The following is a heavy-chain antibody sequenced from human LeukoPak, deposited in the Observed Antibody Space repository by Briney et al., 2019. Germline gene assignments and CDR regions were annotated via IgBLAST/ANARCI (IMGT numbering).Heavy chain of an antibody. CDR3: ARDSFRIVGATNGY. J-gene: IGHJ4*02. Sequence: ASVKVSCKASGYTFTGYYMRWVRQAPGQGLEWMGWINPNSGGTNYAQKFQGRVTMTRDTSISTAYMELSRLRSDDTAVYYCARDSFRIVGATNGYWGQGTLVTVSS. CDR2: INPNSGGT. V-gene: IGHV1-2*02. CDR1: GYTFTGYY. D-gene: IGHD1-26*01.